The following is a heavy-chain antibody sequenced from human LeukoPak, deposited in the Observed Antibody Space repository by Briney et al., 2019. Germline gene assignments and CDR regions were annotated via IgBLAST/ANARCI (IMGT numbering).Heavy chain of an antibody. J-gene: IGHJ4*02. Sequence: SETLSLTCTVSGGSISSYYWSWIRQPPGKGLEWIGYIYYSGGTNYNPSLKSRVTISVDTSKNQFSLKLSSVTAAGTAVYYCARGVYIAAAQYGYWGQGTLVTVSS. V-gene: IGHV4-59*01. D-gene: IGHD6-13*01. CDR3: ARGVYIAAAQYGY. CDR1: GGSISSYY. CDR2: IYYSGGT.